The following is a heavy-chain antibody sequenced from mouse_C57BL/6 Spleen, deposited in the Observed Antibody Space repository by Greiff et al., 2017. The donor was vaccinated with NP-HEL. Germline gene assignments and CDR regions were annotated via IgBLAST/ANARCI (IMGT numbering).Heavy chain of an antibody. CDR1: GFNIKDYY. D-gene: IGHD2-5*01. CDR2: IDPEDGDT. V-gene: IGHV14-1*01. J-gene: IGHJ2*01. Sequence: DVQLQESGAELVRPGASVKLSCTASGFNIKDYYMHWVKQRPEQGLEWIGRIDPEDGDTEYAPKFQGKATMTADTSSNTAYLQLSSLTSEDTAVYYCTRGLYSNYYFDYWGQGTTLTVSS. CDR3: TRGLYSNYYFDY.